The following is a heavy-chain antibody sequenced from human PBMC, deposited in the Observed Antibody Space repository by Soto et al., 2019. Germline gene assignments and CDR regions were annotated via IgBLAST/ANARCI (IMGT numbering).Heavy chain of an antibody. CDR1: GFRFSDHY. D-gene: IGHD3-10*01. V-gene: IGHV3-11*01. J-gene: IGHJ4*02. CDR3: AGDPYYYGSAF. Sequence: QVQLVESGGGLVEPGGSLRLSCAASGFRFSDHYMTWTARPPGRGLEWVSKISSSGTTMYYADSVKGRFTVSRDNAQNSLYLQMNSLRAEDTAVYYCAGDPYYYGSAFWGQGTLVTVSS. CDR2: ISSSGTTM.